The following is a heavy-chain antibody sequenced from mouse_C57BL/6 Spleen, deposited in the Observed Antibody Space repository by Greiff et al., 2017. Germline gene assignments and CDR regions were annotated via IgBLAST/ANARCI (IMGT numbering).Heavy chain of an antibody. D-gene: IGHD2-2*01. Sequence: QVQLQQSGAELARPGASVKLSCKASGYTFTSYGISWVKQRTGQGLEWIGEIYPRSGNTYYNEKFKGKATLTADKSSSTAYMKLRSLTSEDSAVYFCARGGVTTVDYWGQGTSVTVSS. V-gene: IGHV1-81*01. CDR3: ARGGVTTVDY. J-gene: IGHJ4*01. CDR2: IYPRSGNT. CDR1: GYTFTSYG.